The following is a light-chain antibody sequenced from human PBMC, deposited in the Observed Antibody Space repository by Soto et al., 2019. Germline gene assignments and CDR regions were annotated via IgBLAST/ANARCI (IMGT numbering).Light chain of an antibody. CDR3: SSYAGRYTYV. CDR1: SSDVGVYNY. Sequence: QSALTQPRSVSGSPGQAVTISCTGTSSDVGVYNYVSWYQQYPGKAPKLMIYDVSKRPSGVPDRFSGSRSGNTASLTISGLQAEDEADYYCSSYAGRYTYVFGRGTKVTVL. CDR2: DVS. V-gene: IGLV2-11*01. J-gene: IGLJ1*01.